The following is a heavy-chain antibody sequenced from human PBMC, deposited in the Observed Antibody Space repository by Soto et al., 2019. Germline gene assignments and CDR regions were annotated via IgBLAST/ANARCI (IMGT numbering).Heavy chain of an antibody. CDR1: GGSFSGYY. CDR3: ASPFFYTADAFDI. J-gene: IGHJ3*02. V-gene: IGHV4-34*01. CDR2: INHSGST. Sequence: QVQLQQWGAGLLKPSETLSLTCAVYGGSFSGYYWSWIRQPPGKGLEWIGEINHSGSTNYKPSLKSRVTISVDTSKNQFSLKLSSVTAAGTAVYYCASPFFYTADAFDIWGQGTMVTVSS. D-gene: IGHD2-21*02.